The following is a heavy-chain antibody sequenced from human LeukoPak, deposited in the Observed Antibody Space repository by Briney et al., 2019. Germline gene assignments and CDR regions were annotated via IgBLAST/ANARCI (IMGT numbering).Heavy chain of an antibody. V-gene: IGHV1-18*01. D-gene: IGHD3-3*01. J-gene: IGHJ4*02. CDR3: ARLTFGVVTPDDY. Sequence: RASVRVSCKASGYTFTSYGISWLRQAPGQGLEWMGWISAYNGNTNYAQKLQGRVTMTTDTSTSTAYMELRSLRSDDTAVYYCARLTFGVVTPDDYWGQGTLVTVSS. CDR1: GYTFTSYG. CDR2: ISAYNGNT.